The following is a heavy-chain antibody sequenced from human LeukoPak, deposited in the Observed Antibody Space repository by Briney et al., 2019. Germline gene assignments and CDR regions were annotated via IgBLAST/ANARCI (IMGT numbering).Heavy chain of an antibody. CDR1: GFTFSSYS. Sequence: GGSLRLSCAASGFTFSSYSMNWVRQAPGKGLEWVSSISSSSSYIYCADSVKGRFTISRDNAKNSLYLQMNSLRAEDTAVYYCARDLGGYSVYDVSSLWFDPWGQGTLVTVSS. J-gene: IGHJ5*02. CDR2: ISSSSSYI. D-gene: IGHD5/OR15-5a*01. CDR3: ARDLGGYSVYDVSSLWFDP. V-gene: IGHV3-21*01.